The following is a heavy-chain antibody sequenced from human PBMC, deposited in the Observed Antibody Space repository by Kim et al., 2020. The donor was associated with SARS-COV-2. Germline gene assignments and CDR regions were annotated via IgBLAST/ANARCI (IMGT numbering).Heavy chain of an antibody. CDR3: AKGMAYSMSAAAFDF. V-gene: IGHV3-23*01. J-gene: IGHJ4*02. CDR1: GFTFSSDA. Sequence: GGSLRLSCAASGFTFSSDAMNWVRQAPGRGLEWVSTTSSFAENVFYGESVQGRFTIYRDNSKKTLYLQMNNLRAEDTALYYCAKGMAYSMSAAAFDFCEQGTLVTVSS. CDR2: TSSFAENV. D-gene: IGHD6-13*01.